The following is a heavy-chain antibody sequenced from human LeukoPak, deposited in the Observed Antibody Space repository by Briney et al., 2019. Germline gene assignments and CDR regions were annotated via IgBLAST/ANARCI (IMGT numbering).Heavy chain of an antibody. CDR3: ARQFGSGLQSMGYR. V-gene: IGHV5-51*01. CDR2: IYPGDSDT. CDR1: GYIFTNFW. J-gene: IGHJ4*02. D-gene: IGHD3-3*01. Sequence: GESLKISCKGSGYIFTNFWIGWVLQMPGSGLEWMGLIYPGDSDTRYSPSFQGQVTISADKSISTAYLQWSSLKASDTAMYYCARQFGSGLQSMGYRWGQGTLVTVSS.